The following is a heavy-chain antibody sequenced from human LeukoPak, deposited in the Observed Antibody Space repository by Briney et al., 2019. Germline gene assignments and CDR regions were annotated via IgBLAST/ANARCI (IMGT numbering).Heavy chain of an antibody. D-gene: IGHD3-10*01. CDR2: IYYSGST. CDR1: GGSISSSSYY. J-gene: IGHJ6*03. CDR3: ASSPHVLLWFGEFKEDYYYYMDV. Sequence: SETLSLTCTVSGGSISSSSYYWGWIRQPPGKGLEWIGSIYYSGSTYYNPSLKSRVTISVDTSKNQFSLKLSSVTAADTAVYYCASSPHVLLWFGEFKEDYYYYMDVWGKGTTVTVSS. V-gene: IGHV4-39*07.